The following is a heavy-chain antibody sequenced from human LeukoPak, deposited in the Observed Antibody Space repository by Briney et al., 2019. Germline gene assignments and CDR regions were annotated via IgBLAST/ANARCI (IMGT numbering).Heavy chain of an antibody. CDR3: AKDIGAAGRWGFNDY. V-gene: IGHV3-9*01. D-gene: IGHD6-13*01. J-gene: IGHJ4*02. CDR1: GFTFDDYA. CDR2: ISWNSGSI. Sequence: GGSLRLSCAASGFTFDDYAMHWVRQAPGKGLEWVSGISWNSGSIGYADSVKGRFTISRDNAKNSLYLQMNSLRAEDTALYYCAKDIGAAGRWGFNDYWGQGTLVTVSS.